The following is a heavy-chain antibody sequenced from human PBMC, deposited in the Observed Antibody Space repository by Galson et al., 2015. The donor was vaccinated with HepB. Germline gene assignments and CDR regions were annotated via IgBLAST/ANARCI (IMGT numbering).Heavy chain of an antibody. D-gene: IGHD5-18*01. J-gene: IGHJ4*02. CDR2: ISTYNGNI. CDR1: GYMFITYG. V-gene: IGHV1-18*01. Sequence: SVKVSCKASGYMFITYGIGWVRQAPGQGLEWMGWISTYNGNINYAQKLQGRVTMTTDTSTSTVFVELRSLRSDDTAVYYCARGRYGTSPPDYWGQGTLVTVSS. CDR3: ARGRYGTSPPDY.